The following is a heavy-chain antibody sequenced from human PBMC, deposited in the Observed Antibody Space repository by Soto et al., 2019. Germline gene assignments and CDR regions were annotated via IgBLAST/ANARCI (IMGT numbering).Heavy chain of an antibody. CDR2: IYYSGST. D-gene: IGHD3-3*01. CDR3: ARGPPRDDFWSGYHLYPHYYYGMHV. CDR1: GGSISSYY. J-gene: IGHJ6*02. V-gene: IGHV4-59*01. Sequence: PSETLSLTCTVSGGSISSYYWSWIRQPPGKGLEWIGYIYYSGSTNYNPSLKSRVTISVDTSKNQFSLKLSSVTAADTAVYYCARGPPRDDFWSGYHLYPHYYYGMHVSGQGPPLTVSS.